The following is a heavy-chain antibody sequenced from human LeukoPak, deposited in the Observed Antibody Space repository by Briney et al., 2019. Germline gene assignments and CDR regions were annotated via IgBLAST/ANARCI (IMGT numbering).Heavy chain of an antibody. D-gene: IGHD5-24*01. J-gene: IGHJ6*03. CDR1: GGTFSSYA. CDR3: ARDSPRDGNNYVGYYYMDV. CDR2: IIPIFGTA. Sequence: SVKVSCTASGGTFSSYAISWVRQAPGQGLEWMGGIIPIFGTANYAQKFQGRVTITTDESTSTAYMELSSLRSEDTAVYYCARDSPRDGNNYVGYYYMDVWGKGTTVTVSS. V-gene: IGHV1-69*05.